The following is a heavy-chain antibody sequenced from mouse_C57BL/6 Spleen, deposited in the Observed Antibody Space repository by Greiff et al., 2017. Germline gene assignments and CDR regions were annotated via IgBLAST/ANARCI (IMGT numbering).Heavy chain of an antibody. CDR3: ARKGYDYDVGTWFAY. D-gene: IGHD2-4*01. V-gene: IGHV2-2*01. Sequence: VMLVESGPGLVQPSQSLSITCTVSGFSLTSYGVHWVRQSPGKGLEWLGVIWSGGSTDYNAAFISRLSISKDNSKSQVFFKMNSLQADDTAIYYCARKGYDYDVGTWFAYWGQGTLVTVSA. CDR2: IWSGGST. CDR1: GFSLTSYG. J-gene: IGHJ3*01.